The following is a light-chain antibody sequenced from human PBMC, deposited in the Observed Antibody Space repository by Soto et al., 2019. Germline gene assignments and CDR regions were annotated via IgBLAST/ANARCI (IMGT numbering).Light chain of an antibody. V-gene: IGLV2-14*01. CDR2: EVS. J-gene: IGLJ2*01. CDR3: SSYTTSSTLEV. CDR1: SSDVGGYKF. Sequence: QSVLTQPASGSGSPGQSITIPCTGTSSDVGGYKFVSWYQQHPGKAPKLMIYEVSNRPSGVSNRFSGSKSGNTASLTISGLQPEDEADYYCSSYTTSSTLEVFGGGTKVTVL.